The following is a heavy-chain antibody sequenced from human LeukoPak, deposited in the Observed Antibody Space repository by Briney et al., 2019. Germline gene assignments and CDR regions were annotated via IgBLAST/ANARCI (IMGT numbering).Heavy chain of an antibody. Sequence: GGPLRLSCAASGFTFSSYSMNWVRQAPGKGLEWVSSISSSSSYIYYADSVKGRFTISRDNAKNSLYLQMNSLRAEDTAVYYCASYPYSGSCFFDYWGQGTLVTVSS. CDR1: GFTFSSYS. D-gene: IGHD1-26*01. J-gene: IGHJ4*02. V-gene: IGHV3-21*01. CDR2: ISSSSSYI. CDR3: ASYPYSGSCFFDY.